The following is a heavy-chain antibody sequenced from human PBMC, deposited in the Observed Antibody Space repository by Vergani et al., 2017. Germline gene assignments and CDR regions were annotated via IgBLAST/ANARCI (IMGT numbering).Heavy chain of an antibody. Sequence: QVTLKESGPALVKPTQTLTLTCTFSGFSLSTSRVGVGWIRQPPGKALEWLALIYWNDDKRYSPSLKSRLTITKDTSKNQVVLTMTNMDPVDTATYYFAKWELDYYYYYYMDVWGKGTTVTVSS. CDR1: GFSLSTSRVG. V-gene: IGHV2-5*01. CDR2: IYWNDDK. J-gene: IGHJ6*03. D-gene: IGHD1-26*01. CDR3: AKWELDYYYYYYMDV.